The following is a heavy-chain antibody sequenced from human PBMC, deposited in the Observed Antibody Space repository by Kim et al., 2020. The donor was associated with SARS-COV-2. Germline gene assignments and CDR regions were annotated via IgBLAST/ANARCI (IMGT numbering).Heavy chain of an antibody. CDR3: ARTAPPGYAFDI. D-gene: IGHD2-21*02. Sequence: GGSLRLSCAASGFTFDDYAMHWVRQAPGKGLEWVSGISWNSGSIGYADSVKGRFTISRDNAKNSLYLQMNSLRAEDTALYYCARTAPPGYAFDIWGQGT. CDR2: ISWNSGSI. CDR1: GFTFDDYA. V-gene: IGHV3-9*01. J-gene: IGHJ3*02.